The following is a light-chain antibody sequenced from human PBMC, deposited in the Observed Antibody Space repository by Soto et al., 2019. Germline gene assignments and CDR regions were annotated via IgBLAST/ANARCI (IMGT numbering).Light chain of an antibody. J-gene: IGKJ5*01. V-gene: IGKV3-15*01. CDR3: KQYDNWPPFT. Sequence: EIVMTQSPATLSVSPGERATLSCRSSQTVVINLAWYQQKPGQAPRLLIYGASTRATGIPARFSGSGSGTEFTLSISGLQSEDFAVYYCKQYDNWPPFTFGQGTRLEIK. CDR2: GAS. CDR1: QTVVIN.